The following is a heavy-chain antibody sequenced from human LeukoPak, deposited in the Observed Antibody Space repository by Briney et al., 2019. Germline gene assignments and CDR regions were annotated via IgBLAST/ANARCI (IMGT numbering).Heavy chain of an antibody. CDR3: AKDVGGGSPAVDY. V-gene: IGHV3-30*18. CDR1: GFTFSSYG. J-gene: IGHJ4*02. D-gene: IGHD2-15*01. CDR2: ISYGGSNK. Sequence: GRSLRLSCAASGFTFSSYGMHWVRQAPGKGLEWVAVISYGGSNKYYADSVKGRFTISRDNSKNTLYLQMNSLRAEDTAVYYCAKDVGGGSPAVDYWGQGTLVTVSS.